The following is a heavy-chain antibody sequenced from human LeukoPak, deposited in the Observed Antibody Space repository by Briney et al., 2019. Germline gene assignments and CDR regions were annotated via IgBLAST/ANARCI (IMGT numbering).Heavy chain of an antibody. CDR1: GFTFSSYN. J-gene: IGHJ4*02. V-gene: IGHV3-48*03. Sequence: GGSLRLSCAASGFTFSSYNMNWVRQAPGRGLEWVSYISASGYTKYYADSVKGRFTISRDNAENSLFLQMDSLTDEDTAIYYCARDGRGGYLDYWGQGTLVTVSS. CDR3: ARDGRGGYLDY. D-gene: IGHD3-16*01. CDR2: ISASGYTK.